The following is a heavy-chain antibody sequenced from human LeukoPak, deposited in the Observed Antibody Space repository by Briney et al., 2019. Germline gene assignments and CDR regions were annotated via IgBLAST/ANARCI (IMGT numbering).Heavy chain of an antibody. D-gene: IGHD1-1*01. V-gene: IGHV3-23*01. J-gene: IGHJ6*02. CDR3: AKALLERRGDYYYGMDV. Sequence: GGSLRLSCAASGFTFSSYVMSWVRQAPGKGLEWVSAISGSGGSTYYADSVKGRFTISRDNSKNTLYLQMNSLRAEDTAVYYCAKALLERRGDYYYGMDVWGQGTTVTVSS. CDR1: GFTFSSYV. CDR2: ISGSGGST.